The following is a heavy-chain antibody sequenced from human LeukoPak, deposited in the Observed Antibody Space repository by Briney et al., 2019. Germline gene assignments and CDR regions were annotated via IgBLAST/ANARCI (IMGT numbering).Heavy chain of an antibody. CDR2: IYYSGST. J-gene: IGHJ4*02. CDR1: GGSISSYY. Sequence: SETLSLTCIVSGGSISSYYWSWIRQPPGKGLEWIGYIYYSGSTYYNPSLKSRVTISVDTSKNQFSLKLSSVTAADTAVYYCARQDCRGGSCFSLLFDYWGQGTLVTVSS. D-gene: IGHD2-15*01. V-gene: IGHV4-59*08. CDR3: ARQDCRGGSCFSLLFDY.